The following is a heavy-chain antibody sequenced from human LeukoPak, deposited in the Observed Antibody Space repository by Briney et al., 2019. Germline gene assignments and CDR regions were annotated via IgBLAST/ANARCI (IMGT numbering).Heavy chain of an antibody. CDR1: GFTFRYHW. CDR2: INQDGSEN. J-gene: IGHJ4*02. D-gene: IGHD6-19*01. Sequence: GGSLRLSCAASGFTFRYHWMGWVRQAPGRGLEWVASINQDGSENYYVDSVKGRFTISRDNAKNSLYLQMNSLRAEDTAVYYCARDSSGWAFDYWGQGTRVTVSS. V-gene: IGHV3-7*01. CDR3: ARDSSGWAFDY.